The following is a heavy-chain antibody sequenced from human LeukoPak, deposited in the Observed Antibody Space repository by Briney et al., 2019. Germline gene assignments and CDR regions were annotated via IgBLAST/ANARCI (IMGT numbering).Heavy chain of an antibody. J-gene: IGHJ4*02. CDR3: ARVQSGVAGAHYFDY. CDR1: GYTFTGYY. CDR2: INPNSGGT. V-gene: IGHV1-2*02. Sequence: ASVKVSCEASGYTFTGYYMHWVRQAPGQGLEWMGWINPNSGGTNYAQKFQGRVTMTRDTSISTAYMELSRLRSDDTAVYYCARVQSGVAGAHYFDYWGQGTLVTVSS. D-gene: IGHD6-19*01.